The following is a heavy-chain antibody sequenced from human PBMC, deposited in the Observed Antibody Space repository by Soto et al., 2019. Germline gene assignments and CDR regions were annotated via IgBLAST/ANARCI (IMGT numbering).Heavy chain of an antibody. D-gene: IGHD2-21*02. Sequence: QVQLVQSGAEVKKPGASVKASCKASGYTFTTSPIHWVRQAPGQRLEWMGWINAANGNAKYSQKFQGRVTITRDTPASTAYMELSGLRSEDTAVYYCATQSPLCAGDAGGCEFQHWGQGTLVTVSS. CDR2: INAANGNA. V-gene: IGHV1-3*01. CDR3: ATQSPLCAGDAGGCEFQH. J-gene: IGHJ1*01. CDR1: GYTFTTSP.